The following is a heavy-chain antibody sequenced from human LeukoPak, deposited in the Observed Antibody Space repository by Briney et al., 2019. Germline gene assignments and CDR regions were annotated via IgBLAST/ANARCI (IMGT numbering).Heavy chain of an antibody. CDR3: AKFQRHFEWELSYFDY. CDR1: GFTFSSYA. CDR2: ISGSSSST. Sequence: GGSLRLSCAASGFTFSSYAMSWVRKAPGKGLEWVSHISGSSSSTYYADSVKGRFTISRDNSKNTLYLQMNSLRAEDTAVYYCAKFQRHFEWELSYFDYWGQGTLVTVSS. D-gene: IGHD1-26*01. V-gene: IGHV3-23*01. J-gene: IGHJ4*02.